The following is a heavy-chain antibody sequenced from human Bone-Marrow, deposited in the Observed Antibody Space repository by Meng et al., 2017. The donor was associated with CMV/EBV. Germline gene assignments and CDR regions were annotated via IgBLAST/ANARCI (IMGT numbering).Heavy chain of an antibody. CDR2: ASYDGALQ. Sequence: GESLKISCAASGFTFSIYTMHWVRQAPGKGPEWVAVASYDGALQYYRESVKGRFTISRDNAKNSLYLQMNSLRAEDTAVYYCARIILTTMVRGVPSRPYYYYGMDVWGQGTTVTVSS. D-gene: IGHD3-10*01. J-gene: IGHJ6*02. CDR3: ARIILTTMVRGVPSRPYYYYGMDV. V-gene: IGHV3-30-3*01. CDR1: GFTFSIYT.